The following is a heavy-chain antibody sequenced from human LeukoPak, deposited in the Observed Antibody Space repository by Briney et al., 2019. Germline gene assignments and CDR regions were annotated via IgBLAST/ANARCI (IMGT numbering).Heavy chain of an antibody. CDR3: ARGKYQLLRSEDWYFDL. CDR2: IIPIFGTA. CDR1: GGTFSSYA. Sequence: SVKVSCKASGGTFSSYAISWVRQAPGQGLEWMGGIIPIFGTANYAQKFQGRVTITADESTSTAYMELSSLRSEDTAVYYCARGKYQLLRSEDWYFDLWGRGTLVTVSS. J-gene: IGHJ2*01. D-gene: IGHD2-2*01. V-gene: IGHV1-69*13.